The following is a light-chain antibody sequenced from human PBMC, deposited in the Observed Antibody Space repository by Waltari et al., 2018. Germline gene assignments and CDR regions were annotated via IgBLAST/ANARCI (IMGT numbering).Light chain of an antibody. CDR1: SSNIGNNA. CDR2: YDD. J-gene: IGLJ1*01. V-gene: IGLV1-36*01. CDR3: AAWDDSLSGYV. Sequence: QSVLTQPPSVSEAPRQRVTISCSGSSSNIGNNAVNWYQQLPGKAPKLLIYYDDLLPSGVSDRFAGSKSGTSASLAICGLQSEDEADYYCAAWDDSLSGYVFGTGTKVTVL.